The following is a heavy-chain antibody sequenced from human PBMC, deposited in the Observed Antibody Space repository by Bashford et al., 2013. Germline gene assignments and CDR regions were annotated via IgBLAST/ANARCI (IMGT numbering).Heavy chain of an antibody. V-gene: IGHV3-23*01. J-gene: IGHJ2*01. Sequence: VRQAPGKGLEWVSAITGSDGSTYFADSVKGRFAISRDNSKNTLYLQMNSLRADDTAVYSCAKDDGHGWNSYWYFDLWGRGTLVTVSS. D-gene: IGHD6-19*01. CDR3: AKDDGHGWNSYWYFDL. CDR2: ITGSDGST.